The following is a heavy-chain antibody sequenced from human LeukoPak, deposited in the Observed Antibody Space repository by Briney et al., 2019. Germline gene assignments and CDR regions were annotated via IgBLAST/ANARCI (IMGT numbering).Heavy chain of an antibody. D-gene: IGHD2-2*01. CDR1: GFTFSSYS. CDR2: ISSSSSYI. V-gene: IGHV3-21*01. Sequence: GGSLRLSCAASGFTFSSYSMNWVRQAPGKGLEWVSSISSSSSYIYYADSVKGRFTISRDNAKNSLYLQMNSLRAEDTAVYYCARENIVVVPAAPYYYYYYMDVWGKGTTVTISS. J-gene: IGHJ6*03. CDR3: ARENIVVVPAAPYYYYYYMDV.